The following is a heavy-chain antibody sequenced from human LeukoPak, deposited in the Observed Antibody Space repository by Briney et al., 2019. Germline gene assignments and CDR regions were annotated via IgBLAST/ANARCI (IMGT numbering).Heavy chain of an antibody. CDR2: ISGSGGST. CDR1: GFSLSDYY. Sequence: GGSLRLSCVASGFSLSDYYMSWIRQAPGKGLEWVSPISGSGGSTQYADSVQGRFAISRDNSKSTLYLQMNSLRVEDTAMYFCARDPNGDYIGTFDMWGRGTMVSVSS. V-gene: IGHV3-23*01. D-gene: IGHD4-17*01. CDR3: ARDPNGDYIGTFDM. J-gene: IGHJ3*02.